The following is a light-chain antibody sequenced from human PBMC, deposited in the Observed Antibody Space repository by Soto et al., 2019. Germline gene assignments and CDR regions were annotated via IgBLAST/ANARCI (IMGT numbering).Light chain of an antibody. V-gene: IGKV3-20*01. Sequence: ENVLTQSPGTPSLSPGERATLSCRASQSVSSSYLAWYQQKPGQAPRLLIYGASSRATGIPDRFSGSGSGTDFTLTISRLEPEDFAAYYCQQYGSSPFTFGPGTKVDIK. J-gene: IGKJ3*01. CDR2: GAS. CDR3: QQYGSSPFT. CDR1: QSVSSSY.